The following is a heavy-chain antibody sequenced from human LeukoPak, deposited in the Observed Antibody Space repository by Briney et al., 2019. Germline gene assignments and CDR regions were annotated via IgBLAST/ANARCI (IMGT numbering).Heavy chain of an antibody. CDR1: GFTFDDYA. J-gene: IGHJ6*02. V-gene: IGHV3-43*02. D-gene: IGHD6-13*01. CDR3: AKVGSPYYYYYGMDV. CDR2: ISGDGGST. Sequence: GGSLRLSCAASGFTFDDYAMHWVRQAPGKGLEWVSLISGDGGSTYYADSVKGRFTISRDNSKNSLYLQMSSLRTEDTALYYCAKVGSPYYYYYGMDVWGQGTTVTVSS.